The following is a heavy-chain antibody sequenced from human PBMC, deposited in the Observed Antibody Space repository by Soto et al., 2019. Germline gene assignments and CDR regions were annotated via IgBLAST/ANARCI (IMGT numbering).Heavy chain of an antibody. J-gene: IGHJ4*02. CDR2: ISYDGSNK. V-gene: IGHV3-30*18. CDR3: AKDGPRLYYYDSSGYYDY. CDR1: GFTFSSYG. Sequence: PGGSLRLSCAASGFTFSSYGMNWVRQAPGKGLEWVAVISYDGSNKYYADSVKGRFTISRDNSKNTLYLQMNSLRAEDTAVYYCAKDGPRLYYYDSSGYYDYWGQGTLVTVSS. D-gene: IGHD3-22*01.